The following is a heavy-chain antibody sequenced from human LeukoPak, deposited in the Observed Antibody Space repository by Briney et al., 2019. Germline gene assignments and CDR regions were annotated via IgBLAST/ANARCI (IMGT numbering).Heavy chain of an antibody. J-gene: IGHJ3*01. CDR2: ITSGGRST. CDR1: GYTFSSYW. CDR3: VRARGFSYGPTAFDV. V-gene: IGHV3-74*03. Sequence: GGPLRLSCAASGYTFSSYWMHWVRQAPGKGLVWVSHITSGGRSTTYWDSVKGLITIARDNAKNTLYRQMNSLRAEDTAVYYCVRARGFSYGPTAFDVWGQGTMATFPS. D-gene: IGHD5-18*01.